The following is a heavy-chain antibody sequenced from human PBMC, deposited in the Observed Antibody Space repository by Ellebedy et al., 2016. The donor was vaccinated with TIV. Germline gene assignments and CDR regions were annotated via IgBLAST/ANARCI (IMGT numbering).Heavy chain of an antibody. CDR2: ISGSAITT. CDR1: GFTFSSYW. Sequence: GESLKISCAASGFTFSSYWMSWVRQAPGKGPEWVSAISGSAITTYYADSVKGRFTISRDNSKNTLYLQLNSLRVDDTAVYYCATFDYYHHWGQGTLVTVSS. J-gene: IGHJ1*01. V-gene: IGHV3-23*01. CDR3: ATFDYYHH.